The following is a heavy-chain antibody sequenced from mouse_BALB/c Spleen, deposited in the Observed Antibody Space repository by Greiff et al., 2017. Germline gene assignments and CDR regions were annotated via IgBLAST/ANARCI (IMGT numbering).Heavy chain of an antibody. Sequence: EVQLQQSGPELVKPGASVKMSCKASGYTFTSYVMHWVKQKPGQGLEWIGYINPYNDGTKYNEKFKGKATLTSDKSSSTAYMELSSLTSEDSAVYYCARGGSSRGGDYYAMDYWGQGTSVTVSS. CDR3: ARGGSSRGGDYYAMDY. D-gene: IGHD1-1*01. V-gene: IGHV1-14*01. CDR2: INPYNDGT. J-gene: IGHJ4*01. CDR1: GYTFTSYV.